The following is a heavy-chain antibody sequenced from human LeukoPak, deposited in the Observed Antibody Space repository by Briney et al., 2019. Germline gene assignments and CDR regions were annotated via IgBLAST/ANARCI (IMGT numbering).Heavy chain of an antibody. J-gene: IGHJ4*02. CDR2: IWYDGSNK. V-gene: IGHV3-33*01. CDR3: ARDQGYFDY. CDR1: GFTFTTYD. Sequence: SGGSLRLSCGASGFTFTTYDLHWVRQAPGKGLEWVAVIWYDGSNKYYADSGKGRFTISRDNSKNTLYLQMNSLRAEDTAVYYCARDQGYFDYWGQGSMVTVSS.